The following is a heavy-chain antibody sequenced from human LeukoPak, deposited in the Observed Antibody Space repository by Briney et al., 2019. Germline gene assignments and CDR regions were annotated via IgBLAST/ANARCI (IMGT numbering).Heavy chain of an antibody. CDR2: ISAYNGNT. Sequence: ASVKVSYKASGYTFTSYGISWVRQAPGQGLEWMGWISAYNGNTNYAQKLQGRVTMTTDTSTSTAYMELRSLRSDDTAVYYCAREDATRVSSSSAAWGQGTLVTVSS. V-gene: IGHV1-18*01. CDR1: GYTFTSYG. CDR3: AREDATRVSSSSAA. D-gene: IGHD6-6*01. J-gene: IGHJ4*02.